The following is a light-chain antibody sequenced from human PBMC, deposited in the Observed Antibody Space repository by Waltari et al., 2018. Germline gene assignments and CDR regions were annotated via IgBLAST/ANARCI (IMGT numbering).Light chain of an antibody. CDR3: STRDSSGDVI. CDR2: GKN. V-gene: IGLV3-19*01. J-gene: IGLJ2*01. Sequence: SSELTQDPAVSVALGQTVRITCQGDILRVYYPNWCQQKPGQAPLLVIYGKNNRPSGIPDRFAAFTAGSTASLTITGAQAEDEAHYYCSTRDSSGDVIFGGGTKLTVL. CDR1: ILRVYY.